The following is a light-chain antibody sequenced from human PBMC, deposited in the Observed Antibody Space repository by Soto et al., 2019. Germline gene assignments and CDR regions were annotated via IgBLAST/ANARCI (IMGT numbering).Light chain of an antibody. V-gene: IGLV2-8*01. CDR2: EVT. CDR3: SSYAGSNNVV. Sequence: QSVLTQPPSASGSPGQSVTISCTGTSSDVGGYNYVSWYQQHPGKAPKLMICEVTKRPSGVPDRFSGSKSGNTASLTVSGLQAEDEADYYCSSYAGSNNVVFGGGTQLTVL. J-gene: IGLJ2*01. CDR1: SSDVGGYNY.